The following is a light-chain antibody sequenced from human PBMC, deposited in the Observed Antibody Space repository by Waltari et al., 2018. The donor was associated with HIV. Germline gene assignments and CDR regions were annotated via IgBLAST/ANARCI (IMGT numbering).Light chain of an antibody. CDR2: AAS. CDR1: QSIRSY. Sequence: IQMTQAPSSLSASVGDQVTITCRASQSIRSYLNWYQQKPGKAPKLLIYAASSLQSGVPSRCSGSGSGTDFTLTISSLQPEDFATYDCQQSYSTPYTFGQGTKLEIK. V-gene: IGKV1-39*01. J-gene: IGKJ2*01. CDR3: QQSYSTPYT.